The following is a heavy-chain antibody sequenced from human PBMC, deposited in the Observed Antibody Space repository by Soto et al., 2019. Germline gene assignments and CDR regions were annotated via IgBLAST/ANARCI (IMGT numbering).Heavy chain of an antibody. CDR2: INSDGSVS. CDR1: GFTFSNYW. V-gene: IGHV3-74*01. Sequence: EVKLVESGGGLVQPGGSLRLSCAASGFTFSNYWMYWVRQAPGQGLVWVSRINSDGSVSRYADSVKGRLTISRDNVKNTLYLQMTRLRVEDTAVYYCARGDCVGGSCYSLAGSFYSYMDVWGKGTTVTVFS. CDR3: ARGDCVGGSCYSLAGSFYSYMDV. J-gene: IGHJ6*03. D-gene: IGHD2-15*01.